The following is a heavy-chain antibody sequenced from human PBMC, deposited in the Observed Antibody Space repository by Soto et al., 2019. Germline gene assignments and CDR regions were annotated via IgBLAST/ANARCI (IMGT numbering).Heavy chain of an antibody. CDR2: IYYSGST. J-gene: IGHJ6*02. CDR1: AGSISSGGYY. Sequence: SETLSLTCTVSAGSISSGGYYWSWIRQHPGKGLEWIGYIYYSGSTYYNPSLKSRVTISVDTSKNQFSLKLSSVTAADTAVYYCARDLFTDFSGCLGVVDVWGQGTSVT. CDR3: ARDLFTDFSGCLGVVDV. D-gene: IGHD3-22*01. V-gene: IGHV4-31*03.